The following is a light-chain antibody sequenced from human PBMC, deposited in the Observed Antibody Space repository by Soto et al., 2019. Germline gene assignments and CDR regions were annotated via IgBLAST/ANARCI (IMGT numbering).Light chain of an antibody. J-gene: IGLJ1*01. CDR3: SSYTNSANYV. CDR2: DVN. CDR1: SSDVGAYNF. V-gene: IGLV2-14*03. Sequence: QSVLTQPASVSGSPGQSITISCTGTSSDVGAYNFVSWYQQHPGKAPKLMIYDVNNRPSGVSDRFSGSKSGNTASLTISGLQAEDETDYHCSSYTNSANYVFGTGTKVTV.